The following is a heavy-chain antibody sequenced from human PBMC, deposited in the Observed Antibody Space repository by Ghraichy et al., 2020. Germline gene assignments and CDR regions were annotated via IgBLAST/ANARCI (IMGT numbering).Heavy chain of an antibody. Sequence: SETLSLTCTVSGGSISSYYWSWIRQPPGKGLEWIGYIYYSGGTNYNPSLKSRVTISVDTSKNQFSLKLSSVTAADTAVYYCARVRDGDFDYWGQGTLVTVSS. CDR3: ARVRDGDFDY. J-gene: IGHJ4*02. CDR1: GGSISSYY. D-gene: IGHD5-24*01. V-gene: IGHV4-59*01. CDR2: IYYSGGT.